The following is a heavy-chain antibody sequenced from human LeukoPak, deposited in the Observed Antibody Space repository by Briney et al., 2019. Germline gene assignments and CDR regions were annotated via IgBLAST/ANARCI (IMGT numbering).Heavy chain of an antibody. D-gene: IGHD4-23*01. CDR3: ARGFDGGWEYYFDY. V-gene: IGHV3-30*03. CDR2: ISYDGNYK. Sequence: PGGSLRLSCAAAGFTFSNYGMHWVRETPGKVLEWVAVISYDGNYKYYADSVKGRFTISRDNAKNSLYLQMNSLRAEDTAVYYCARGFDGGWEYYFDYWGQGTLVTVSS. CDR1: GFTFSNYG. J-gene: IGHJ4*02.